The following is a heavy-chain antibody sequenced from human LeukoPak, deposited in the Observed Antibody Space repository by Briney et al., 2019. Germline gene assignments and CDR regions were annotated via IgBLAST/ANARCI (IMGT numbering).Heavy chain of an antibody. CDR2: INGDGSST. Sequence: GGSLRLSCEASGFTFRSYWMHWVRQAPGKGLVWVSRINGDGSSTSYADSVKGRFTISRDNAKNSLYLQMNSLRAEDTAVYYCARDEVGGPLKYWGQGILVTVSS. V-gene: IGHV3-74*01. J-gene: IGHJ4*02. CDR3: ARDEVGGPLKY. CDR1: GFTFRSYW. D-gene: IGHD1-26*01.